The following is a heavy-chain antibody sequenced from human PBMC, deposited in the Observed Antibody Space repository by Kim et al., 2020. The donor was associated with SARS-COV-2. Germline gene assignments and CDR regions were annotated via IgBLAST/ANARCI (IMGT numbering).Heavy chain of an antibody. CDR2: S. J-gene: IGHJ4*02. CDR3: ASGYSNYGDFDY. V-gene: IGHV1-18*01. Sequence: SNYATKFQGRVTIIRATSTSTIYMELRGLRSDDTAVYYCASGYSNYGDFDYWGQGTLVTVSS. D-gene: IGHD4-4*01.